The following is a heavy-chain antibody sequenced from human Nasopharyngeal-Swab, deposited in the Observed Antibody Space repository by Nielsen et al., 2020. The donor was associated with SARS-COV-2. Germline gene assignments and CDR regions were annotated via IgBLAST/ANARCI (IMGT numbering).Heavy chain of an antibody. CDR2: IYPGDSDT. Sequence: GESLKISCKASGYNFATYCIGRVRQMPGEGLGWMGLIYPGDSDTRYRQSLQGQVTISADRSITTAYLQWSSLKASDTAMYYCARLPMRAASGRGAFDIWGQGTMVTVSS. D-gene: IGHD6-13*01. CDR3: ARLPMRAASGRGAFDI. J-gene: IGHJ3*02. V-gene: IGHV5-51*01. CDR1: GYNFATYC.